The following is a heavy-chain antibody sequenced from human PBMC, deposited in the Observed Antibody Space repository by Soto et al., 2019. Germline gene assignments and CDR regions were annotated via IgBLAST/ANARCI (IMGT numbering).Heavy chain of an antibody. CDR2: ISASNGNR. Sequence: QVQLVQSGAEVKKPGASVKVSCKASGYDFSSYGVSWVRQAPGQGLEWMGWISASNGNRDYAQQFQGRVTMTSDTSRITAYLELPSLRSDDTAVYYCVRDPQRNDYWGQGTLVNVSS. J-gene: IGHJ4*02. D-gene: IGHD2-2*01. CDR3: VRDPQRNDY. CDR1: GYDFSSYG. V-gene: IGHV1-18*04.